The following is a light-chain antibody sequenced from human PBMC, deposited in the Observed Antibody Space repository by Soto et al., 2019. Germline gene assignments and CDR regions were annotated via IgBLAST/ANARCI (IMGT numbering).Light chain of an antibody. V-gene: IGKV1-5*03. Sequence: DIQMTQSPSTMSASVGDRVTITCRARQSISSWLAWYQQKPGKAPKLLIYKASTLESVVPPRFSGSGSGTEFTLTISSLQPDDFATYYCQHYNSYLITFGQAARLE. CDR2: KAS. J-gene: IGKJ5*01. CDR3: QHYNSYLIT. CDR1: QSISSW.